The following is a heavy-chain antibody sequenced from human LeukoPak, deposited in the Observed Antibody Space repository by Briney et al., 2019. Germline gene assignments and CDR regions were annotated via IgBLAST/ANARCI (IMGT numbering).Heavy chain of an antibody. Sequence: GGSLRLSCEASGFTFRNYGMHWVRQAPGKGLEWVALIWYDGSNKYYTDSVKGRLTISRDNSKNTLYLQMNSLRAEDTAIYYCAREGPRGNSQFDYWGQGTLVTVSS. V-gene: IGHV3-33*01. CDR2: IWYDGSNK. CDR3: AREGPRGNSQFDY. CDR1: GFTFRNYG. J-gene: IGHJ4*02. D-gene: IGHD2/OR15-2a*01.